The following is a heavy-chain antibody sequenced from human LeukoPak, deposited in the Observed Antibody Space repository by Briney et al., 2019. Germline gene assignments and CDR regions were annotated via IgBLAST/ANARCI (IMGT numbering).Heavy chain of an antibody. J-gene: IGHJ6*03. CDR1: GFTFDDYA. V-gene: IGHV3-9*01. D-gene: IGHD3-16*01. Sequence: GRSLRLSCAASGFTFDDYAMHWVRQAPGKGLEWVSGISWNSGRINYADSVKGRFTISRDNAKNSLYLQMNSLRAEDTAVYYCANGAFRLYYIDVWGKGTTVTVSS. CDR3: ANGAFRLYYIDV. CDR2: ISWNSGRI.